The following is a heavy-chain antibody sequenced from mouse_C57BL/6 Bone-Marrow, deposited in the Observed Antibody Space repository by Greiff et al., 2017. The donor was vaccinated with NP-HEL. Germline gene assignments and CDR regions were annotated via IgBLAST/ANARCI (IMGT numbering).Heavy chain of an antibody. CDR3: EASYYAMDY. CDR2: IDPSDSYT. V-gene: IGHV1-50*01. J-gene: IGHJ4*01. CDR1: GYTFTSYW. Sequence: QVQLQQPGAELVKPGASVKLSCKASGYTFTSYWMQWVKQRPGQGLEWIGEIDPSDSYTNYNQKFKGKATLTVDTSSSTAYMQPSSLTSEDSAVYYCEASYYAMDYWGQGTSVTVSS.